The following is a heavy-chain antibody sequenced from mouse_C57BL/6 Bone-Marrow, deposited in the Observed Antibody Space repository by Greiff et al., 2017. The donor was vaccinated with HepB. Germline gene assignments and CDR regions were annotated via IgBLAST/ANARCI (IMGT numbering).Heavy chain of an antibody. CDR2: IDPETGGT. V-gene: IGHV1-15*01. CDR3: TRERVGPWYFDV. Sequence: QVQLQQSGAELVRPGASVTLSCKASGYTFTDYEMHWVKQTPVHGLEWIGAIDPETGGTAYNQKFKGKAILTADKSSSTAYMELRSLTAEYSAVYYCTRERVGPWYFDVWGTGTTVTVSS. CDR1: GYTFTDYE. J-gene: IGHJ1*03. D-gene: IGHD4-1*01.